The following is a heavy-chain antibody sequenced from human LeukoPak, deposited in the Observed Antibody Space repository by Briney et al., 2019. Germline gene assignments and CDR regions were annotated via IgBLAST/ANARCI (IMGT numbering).Heavy chain of an antibody. CDR2: INPSSGGT. J-gene: IGHJ5*02. CDR3: ARHRTTANNWFDP. V-gene: IGHV1-2*02. D-gene: IGHD4-17*01. Sequence: ASVKVSCKASGYTFTGYYMHWVRQAPGQRREWMGWINPSSGGTNYAQKFQGRVTTTRDTSISTAYMELSRLISDDTAVYYCARHRTTANNWFDPWGQGTLVSVPS. CDR1: GYTFTGYY.